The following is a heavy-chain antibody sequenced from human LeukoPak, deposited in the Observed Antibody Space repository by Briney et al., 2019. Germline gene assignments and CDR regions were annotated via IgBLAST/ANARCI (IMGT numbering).Heavy chain of an antibody. J-gene: IGHJ4*02. V-gene: IGHV1-24*01. CDR2: FDPEDGET. Sequence: ASVKVSCKVSGYTLTELSMHWVRQAPGKGLEWMGGFDPEDGETIYAQKFQGRVTMTEDTSTDTAYMELSSLRSEDTAVYYCATDWTRSSSSWYSFGYWGQGTLVTVSS. CDR3: ATDWTRSSSSWYSFGY. CDR1: GYTLTELS. D-gene: IGHD6-13*01.